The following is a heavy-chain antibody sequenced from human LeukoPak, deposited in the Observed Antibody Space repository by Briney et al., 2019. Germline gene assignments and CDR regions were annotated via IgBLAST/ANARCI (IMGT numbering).Heavy chain of an antibody. J-gene: IGHJ4*02. CDR1: GGSLRSSGHW. D-gene: IGHD6-19*01. V-gene: IGHV4-39*01. Sequence: PSETLSLTCTVSGGSLRSSGHWWVWIRQPPGKGLEWIGSIHYSGKVYYNPSLKSRVTTSVDTSTDQFSLRLSSATAADTAIYYCARQSGDQSSAWYFDAWGQGTLVTVSS. CDR2: IHYSGKV. CDR3: ARQSGDQSSAWYFDA.